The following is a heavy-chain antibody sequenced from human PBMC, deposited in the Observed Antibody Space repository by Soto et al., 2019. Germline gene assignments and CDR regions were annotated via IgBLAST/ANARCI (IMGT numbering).Heavy chain of an antibody. D-gene: IGHD2-15*01. CDR3: ATMGTPATGLYFFDY. Sequence: SETLSLTCTVSGGSISSGGYYWSWIRQHPGKGLEWIGYIYYSGSTYYNPSLKSRVTISVDTSKSQFSLNLSFVTAADTSVYYCATMGTPATGLYFFDYWGQGSLVTVSS. J-gene: IGHJ4*02. V-gene: IGHV4-30-4*08. CDR2: IYYSGST. CDR1: GGSISSGGYY.